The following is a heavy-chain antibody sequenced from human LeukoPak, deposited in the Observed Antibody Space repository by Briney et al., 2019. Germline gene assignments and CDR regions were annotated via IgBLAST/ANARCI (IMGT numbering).Heavy chain of an antibody. V-gene: IGHV1-69*01. CDR3: ARVGEDIVVVPAALGNWFDP. CDR1: AGIITIYA. Sequence: ASVTVSCTASAGIITIYALGRVRQATGPGLELVGATIPILGTANYAQKFQGRVTITADESTSTAYTELSSLRSEDTAVYYCARVGEDIVVVPAALGNWFDPWGQGTLVTVSS. D-gene: IGHD2-2*01. J-gene: IGHJ5*02. CDR2: TIPILGTA.